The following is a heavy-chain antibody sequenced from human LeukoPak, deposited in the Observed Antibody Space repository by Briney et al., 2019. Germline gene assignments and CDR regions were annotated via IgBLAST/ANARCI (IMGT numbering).Heavy chain of an antibody. D-gene: IGHD4-17*01. V-gene: IGHV3-23*01. Sequence: PGGSLRLSCAASGFTFSNAWMTWVRQAPGKGLEWVSSITVSGGSTQYAPSVQGRFTISRDNSKTTLYLQMNSLRAEDTAVYYCAKDPNGDYIGAFDIWGQGTLVTVSS. CDR1: GFTFSNAW. CDR3: AKDPNGDYIGAFDI. CDR2: ITVSGGST. J-gene: IGHJ3*02.